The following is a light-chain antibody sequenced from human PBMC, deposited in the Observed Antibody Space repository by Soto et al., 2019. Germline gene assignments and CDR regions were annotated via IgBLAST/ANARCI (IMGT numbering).Light chain of an antibody. Sequence: DIQMTQSPSTRSASVGDRVTITCRASESISNCLAWYQQRPGTAPKLLIYHASTLESGVPSRFSGSGSGTEFTLTISSLETDDFSTYYCQQYHSYWTFGQGTKVDI. CDR2: HAS. CDR1: ESISNC. CDR3: QQYHSYWT. J-gene: IGKJ1*01. V-gene: IGKV1-5*01.